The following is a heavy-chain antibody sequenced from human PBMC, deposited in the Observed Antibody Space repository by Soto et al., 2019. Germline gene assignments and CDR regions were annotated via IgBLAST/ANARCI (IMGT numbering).Heavy chain of an antibody. D-gene: IGHD5-12*01. CDR1: GGSISSGDYY. CDR2: IYYSGST. Sequence: QVQLQESGPGLVKPSQTLSLTCTVSGGSISSGDYYWSWIRQPPGKGLEWIGYIYYSGSTYYNPSLTGRVTRSVDTSKTQFSLKLSSVTAADTAVYYCASDLVARDGYNEDNWFDPWGQGTLVTVSS. J-gene: IGHJ5*02. V-gene: IGHV4-30-4*01. CDR3: ASDLVARDGYNEDNWFDP.